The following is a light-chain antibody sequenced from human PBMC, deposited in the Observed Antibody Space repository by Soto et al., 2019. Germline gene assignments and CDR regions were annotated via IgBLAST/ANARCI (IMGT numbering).Light chain of an antibody. J-gene: IGKJ4*01. CDR1: QSVSSSY. CDR3: QRFDNSPLS. Sequence: EIVLTQSPGTLSLSPGERATLSCRASQSVSSSYLAWYQQKPGQAPRLLIYGASNRATGIPDRFSGRGSGTDFTLTISRLEPEDFGVYFCQRFDNSPLSFGGGTKVEI. V-gene: IGKV3-20*01. CDR2: GAS.